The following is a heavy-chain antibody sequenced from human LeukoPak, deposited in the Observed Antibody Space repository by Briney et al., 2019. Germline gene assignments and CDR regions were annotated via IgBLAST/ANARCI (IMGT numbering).Heavy chain of an antibody. V-gene: IGHV3-48*03. J-gene: IGHJ6*03. CDR2: ISSSGSTI. CDR3: XXXXXXXXATILVEYYYYMDV. CDR1: GFTFSSYE. D-gene: IGHD5-24*01. Sequence: GGSLRLSCAASGFTFSSYEMNWVRQAPGKGLEWVSYISSSGSTIYYADSVKGRFTISRDNAKNSLYLQMNSLRAEDTAVYYXXXXXXXXXATILVEYYYYMDVWGKGTTVTISS.